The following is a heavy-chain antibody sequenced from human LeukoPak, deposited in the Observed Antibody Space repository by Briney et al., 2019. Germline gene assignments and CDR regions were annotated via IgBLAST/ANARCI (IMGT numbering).Heavy chain of an antibody. D-gene: IGHD5-12*01. V-gene: IGHV3-33*01. CDR1: GFTFSSYG. CDR2: IWYDGTNK. J-gene: IGHJ4*02. CDR3: ARGGGYSGYELFSDY. Sequence: GRSLRLSSTASGFTFSSYGMHWVRQAPGKGLEWVAVIWYDGTNKYYADSVKGRFTISRDNSKNTLYLQMNSLRAEDTAVYYCARGGGYSGYELFSDYWGQGTLVTVSS.